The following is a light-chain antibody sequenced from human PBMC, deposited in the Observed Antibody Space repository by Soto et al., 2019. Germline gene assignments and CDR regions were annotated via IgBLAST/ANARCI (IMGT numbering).Light chain of an antibody. CDR3: QQYHSYWT. CDR2: DAS. J-gene: IGKJ1*01. Sequence: DFQMTQSPSTLSASVGDRVTITCRASQNIRSRLAWFQQKPGKAPKLLIYDASSLESGVPQRFSGSGSGTEFTLTSSSLQTDDFSTYDCQQYHSYWTFGQGTKVE. V-gene: IGKV1-5*01. CDR1: QNIRSR.